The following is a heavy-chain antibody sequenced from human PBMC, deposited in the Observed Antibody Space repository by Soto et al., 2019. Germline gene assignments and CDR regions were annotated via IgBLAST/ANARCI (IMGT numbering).Heavy chain of an antibody. V-gene: IGHV1-18*01. J-gene: IGHJ4*02. CDR1: GYTFASYG. CDR2: ISTYNGNT. D-gene: IGHD3-22*01. CDR3: ARTDSRPQDFDY. Sequence: QVQLVQSGAEVKKPGASVKVSCKASGYTFASYGITWVRQAPGQGLEWMGWISTYNGNTNYARKLQGRVTMTTYTATSTGYMELRSLRSDDTAVYYCARTDSRPQDFDYWGQGTLVTVSS.